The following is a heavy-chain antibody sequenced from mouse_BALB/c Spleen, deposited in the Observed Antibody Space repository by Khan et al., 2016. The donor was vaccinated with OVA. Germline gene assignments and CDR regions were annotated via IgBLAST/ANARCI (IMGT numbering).Heavy chain of an antibody. CDR1: GYTFTDYI. J-gene: IGHJ3*01. Sequence: QVQLKQSGPELMKPGASLKVSCKASGYTFTDYIIGWVKQSTRQGLEWIGDIFPGSDIPYYNEKFKDKATLTVDKSANTAYMQLSSLTSEDSAVYFCARGGYSAFAYWGQGTLVTVSA. D-gene: IGHD2-14*01. V-gene: IGHV1-77*01. CDR3: ARGGYSAFAY. CDR2: IFPGSDIP.